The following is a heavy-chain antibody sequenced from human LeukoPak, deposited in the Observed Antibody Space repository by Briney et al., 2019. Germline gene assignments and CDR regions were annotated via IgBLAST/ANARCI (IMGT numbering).Heavy chain of an antibody. J-gene: IGHJ4*02. CDR3: ARGEYSNGYPYRLDF. D-gene: IGHD3-16*01. CDR2: IYHSGST. Sequence: PSETLSLTCTVSGGSISSGGYYWSWIRQPPGKGLEWIGYIYHSGSTYYNPSLKSRVTISVDRSKNQFSLKLSSVTAADTAMYYCARGEYSNGYPYRLDFWGQGTLLTVSS. CDR1: GGSISSGGYY. V-gene: IGHV4-30-2*01.